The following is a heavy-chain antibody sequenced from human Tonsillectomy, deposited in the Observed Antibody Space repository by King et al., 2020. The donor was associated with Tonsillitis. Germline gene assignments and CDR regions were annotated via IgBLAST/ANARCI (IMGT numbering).Heavy chain of an antibody. CDR1: GGSISSGGYS. Sequence: QLVESGSGLVKPSQTLSLTCAVSGGSISSGGYSWSWIRQPPGKGLEWIGYIYHSGSTYYNPSLKSRVTISVDRSKNRFSLKLSSVTAADTAVYYCARMYYYGSGSYYSWFDPWGQGTLVTVSS. D-gene: IGHD3-10*01. J-gene: IGHJ5*02. CDR2: IYHSGST. V-gene: IGHV4-30-2*01. CDR3: ARMYYYGSGSYYSWFDP.